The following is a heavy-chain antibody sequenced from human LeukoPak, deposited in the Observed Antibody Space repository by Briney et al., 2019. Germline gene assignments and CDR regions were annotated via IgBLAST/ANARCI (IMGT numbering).Heavy chain of an antibody. V-gene: IGHV3-30*02. CDR2: IRYDGSNK. J-gene: IGHJ4*02. CDR1: GSTFSSYG. Sequence: QPGGSLRLSCAASGSTFSSYGMHWVRQAPGKGLEWVAFIRYDGSNKYYADSLKGRFTISRDNSKNTLFLQMNSLRAEDTAVYYSTTGYSSGWYGRFDYWGQGTLVTVSS. D-gene: IGHD6-13*01. CDR3: TTGYSSGWYGRFDY.